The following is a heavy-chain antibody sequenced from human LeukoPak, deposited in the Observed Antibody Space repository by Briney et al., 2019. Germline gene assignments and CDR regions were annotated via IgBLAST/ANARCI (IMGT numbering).Heavy chain of an antibody. V-gene: IGHV3-48*01. CDR2: ISSSSTI. CDR3: AREGGQYCSSTSCYSEGFDY. CDR1: GFTFSSYS. Sequence: GGSLRLSCAASGFTFSSYSMNWVRQAPGKGLGWVSYISSSSTIYYADSVKGRFTISRDNAKNSLYLQMNSLRAEDTAVYYCAREGGQYCSSTSCYSEGFDYWGQGTLVTVSS. D-gene: IGHD2-2*02. J-gene: IGHJ4*02.